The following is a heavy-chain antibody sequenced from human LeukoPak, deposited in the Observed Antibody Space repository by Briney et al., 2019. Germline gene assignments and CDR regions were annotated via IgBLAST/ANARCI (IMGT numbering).Heavy chain of an antibody. CDR2: INPNSGGT. J-gene: IGHJ4*02. CDR1: GYTFTDYY. CDR3: ARGYTSGWWLFDY. D-gene: IGHD6-19*01. Sequence: ASVKVSCKASGYTFTDYYMHWVRQAPGQGLGWMGWINPNSGGTNYAQKFQGRVTMTRDTSISTAYMDLSRLRSDDTAVYYCARGYTSGWWLFDYWGQGTLVTVSS. V-gene: IGHV1-2*02.